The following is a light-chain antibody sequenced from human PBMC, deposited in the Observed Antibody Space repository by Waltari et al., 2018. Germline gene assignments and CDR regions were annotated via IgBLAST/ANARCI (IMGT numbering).Light chain of an antibody. Sequence: QSPLTQPPPVYGSPGPSITISCTGTSSAIGGYNYVPGYQQVPGKAPRLIIYDVSCRRSGVSSRFSGSKSGNTASLTISGLQAGDEADYFCSSYIDSTTLELFGGGTSLTVL. CDR1: SSAIGGYNY. CDR3: SSYIDSTTLEL. V-gene: IGLV2-14*03. J-gene: IGLJ2*01. CDR2: DVS.